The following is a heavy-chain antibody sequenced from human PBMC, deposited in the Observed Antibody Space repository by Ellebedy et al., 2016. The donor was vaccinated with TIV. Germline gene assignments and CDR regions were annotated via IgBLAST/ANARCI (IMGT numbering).Heavy chain of an antibody. D-gene: IGHD3-10*01. CDR2: IAHSGNI. V-gene: IGHV4-30-4*01. CDR1: GGSISDGDFY. Sequence: MPSETLSLTCSVSGGSISDGDFYWCWIRKVPGKGLEWIAYIAHSGNIYDYSPLKNRLSVAIDPSKNHFSLDLRSVTAADTAVYFCARIRGNAFDIWGQGTPVTVSS. CDR3: ARIRGNAFDI. J-gene: IGHJ3*02.